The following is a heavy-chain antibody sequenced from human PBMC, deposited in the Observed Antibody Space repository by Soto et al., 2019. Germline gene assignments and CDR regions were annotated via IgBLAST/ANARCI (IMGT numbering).Heavy chain of an antibody. D-gene: IGHD3-3*01. V-gene: IGHV4-30-2*01. CDR2: IYHSGST. CDR3: ARGSDFWSGYRWFDP. J-gene: IGHJ5*02. CDR1: GGSISSGGYS. Sequence: QLQLQESGSGLVKPSQTLSLTCAVSGGSISSGGYSWSWIRQPPGKGLEWIGYIYHSGSTYYNPSLKSRVTISVDRSKNQFPLKLSSVTAADTAVYYCARGSDFWSGYRWFDPWGQGTLVTVSS.